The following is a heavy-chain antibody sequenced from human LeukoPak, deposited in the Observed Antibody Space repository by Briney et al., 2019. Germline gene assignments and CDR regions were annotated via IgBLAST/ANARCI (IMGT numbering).Heavy chain of an antibody. Sequence: PGGSLRLSCAASGFTFSSYGMHWVRQAPGKGLEWVAFIRYDGSNKYYADSVKGRFTISRDNSKNTLYLQMNSLSAEDTAVYYCAKVLWFGEVRVYYGMDVWGQGTTVTVSS. D-gene: IGHD3-10*01. J-gene: IGHJ6*02. V-gene: IGHV3-30*02. CDR2: IRYDGSNK. CDR3: AKVLWFGEVRVYYGMDV. CDR1: GFTFSSYG.